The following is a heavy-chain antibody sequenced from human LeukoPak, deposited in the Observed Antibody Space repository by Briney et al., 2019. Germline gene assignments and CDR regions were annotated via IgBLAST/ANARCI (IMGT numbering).Heavy chain of an antibody. Sequence: TFSSYAMSWARQAPGKGLEWIGSISYSGTTYYNPSLKSRVTIFEDTSKNQFSLKLSSVTAADTAVYYCARLLRRDNWFDPWG. CDR3: ARLLRRDNWFDP. D-gene: IGHD2/OR15-2a*01. CDR2: ISYSGTT. J-gene: IGHJ5*02. CDR1: TFSSYA. V-gene: IGHV4-39*01.